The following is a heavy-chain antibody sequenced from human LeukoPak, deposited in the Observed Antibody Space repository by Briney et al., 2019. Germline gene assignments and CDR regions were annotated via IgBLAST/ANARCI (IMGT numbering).Heavy chain of an antibody. CDR3: ARAMGFRDSSRDAFDI. CDR2: IGTAGDT. J-gene: IGHJ3*02. D-gene: IGHD6-13*01. CDR1: GFTFSSYD. V-gene: IGHV3-13*01. Sequence: PGGSLRLSCAASGFTFSSYDMHWVRQATGKGLEWVSAIGTAGDTYYPGSVKGRFTISRENAKSSLYLQMNSLRAGDTAVYYCARAMGFRDSSRDAFDIWGQGTMVTVSS.